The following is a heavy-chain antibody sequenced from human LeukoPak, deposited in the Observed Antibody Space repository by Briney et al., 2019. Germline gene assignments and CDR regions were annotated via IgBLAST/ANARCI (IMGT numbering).Heavy chain of an antibody. V-gene: IGHV4-59*01. CDR1: GGSISSYY. CDR2: IYCSGST. Sequence: SETLSLTCTVSGGSISSYYWSWIRQPPGKGQEWIGYIYCSGSTNYNPSLKSRVTISVDTSKNQFSLKLSSVTAADTAVYYCARRNRAYGMDVWGQGTTVTVSS. J-gene: IGHJ6*02. CDR3: ARRNRAYGMDV.